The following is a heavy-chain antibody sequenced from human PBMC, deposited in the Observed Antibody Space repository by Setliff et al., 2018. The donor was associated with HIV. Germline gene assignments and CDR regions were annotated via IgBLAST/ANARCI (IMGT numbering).Heavy chain of an antibody. V-gene: IGHV4-4*08. CDR2: IDASANT. CDR1: GGSMSRFY. J-gene: IGHJ5*02. D-gene: IGHD6-13*01. Sequence: SETLSLTCTVSGGSMSRFYWTWIRQPPGKGLEWIGCIDASANTYYIPSLKSRATISIDTSKNQLSLKLRSVTAADTAVYYCARIGSGWSVGWFDPWGQGTLVTVSS. CDR3: ARIGSGWSVGWFDP.